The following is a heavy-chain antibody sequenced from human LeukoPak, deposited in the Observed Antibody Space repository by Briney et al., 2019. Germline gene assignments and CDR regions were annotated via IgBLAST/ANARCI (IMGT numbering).Heavy chain of an antibody. CDR1: GYTFTSYG. D-gene: IGHD6-13*01. CDR3: ARDPRGQQLVPLGMDG. V-gene: IGHV1-18*04. J-gene: IGHJ6*04. Sequence: ASVKVSCKASGYTFTSYGISWVRQAPGQGLEWMGWISAYNGNTNYAQKLQGRVTMTTDTSTSTAYMELRSLRSDDTAVYYCARDPRGQQLVPLGMDGWGKGTTVTVSA. CDR2: ISAYNGNT.